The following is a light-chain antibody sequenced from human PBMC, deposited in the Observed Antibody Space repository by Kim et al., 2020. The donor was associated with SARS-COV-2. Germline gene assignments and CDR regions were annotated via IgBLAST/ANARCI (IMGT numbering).Light chain of an antibody. V-gene: IGKV1-9*01. CDR3: HQLRFFPRT. J-gene: IGKJ1*01. CDR2: AAS. Sequence: ASVGDRVTITCRASQDISNHLAWYQQKPGKAPELLIYAASTLHAGVPSRFRGSGSGTDFTLTVTGLQPEDFATYSCHQLRFFPRTFGQGTKVDIK. CDR1: QDISNH.